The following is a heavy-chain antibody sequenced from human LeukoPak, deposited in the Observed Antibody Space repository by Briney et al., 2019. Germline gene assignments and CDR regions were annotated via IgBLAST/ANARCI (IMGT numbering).Heavy chain of an antibody. J-gene: IGHJ4*02. CDR3: AKGRRVDADDHFDY. CDR1: GYTFTSYG. V-gene: IGHV1-18*01. D-gene: IGHD1-1*01. Sequence: ASVKVSCKASGYTFTSYGITWVRQAPGQGLEWMGWINPYNGKTNYAQKVQGRFTMTTDTGTSTADMELRSLTSDDTAVYYCAKGRRVDADDHFDYWGQGALVTVSS. CDR2: INPYNGKT.